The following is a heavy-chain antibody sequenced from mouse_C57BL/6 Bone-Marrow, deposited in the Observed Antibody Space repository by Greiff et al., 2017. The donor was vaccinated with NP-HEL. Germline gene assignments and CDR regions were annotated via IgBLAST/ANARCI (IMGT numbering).Heavy chain of an antibody. Sequence: QVQLQQPGAELVRPGSSVKLSCKASGYTFTSYWMHWVKQRPIQGLEWIGNIDPSDSETHYNQKFKDKATLTVDKSSSTAYMQLSSLTSEDSAVYYWARSCYGSSLDYWGQGTTLTVSS. CDR3: ARSCYGSSLDY. J-gene: IGHJ2*01. D-gene: IGHD1-1*01. CDR2: IDPSDSET. CDR1: GYTFTSYW. V-gene: IGHV1-52*01.